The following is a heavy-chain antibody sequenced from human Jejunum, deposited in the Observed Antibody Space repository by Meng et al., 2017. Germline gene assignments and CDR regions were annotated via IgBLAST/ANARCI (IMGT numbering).Heavy chain of an antibody. CDR3: ARDYGTSRPFEY. V-gene: IGHV6-1*01. CDR2: TYYRSKWYN. J-gene: IGHJ4*02. Sequence: QLSGRGRVTPPQTLPLTCASSGDSVSRPGSAWNWIRQSPSRGLEWLGRTYYRSKWYNDYAVSVKGRIAINPDTSKNQFFLQLNSVTPEDTAVYYCARDYGTSRPFEYWGQGILVTVSS. D-gene: IGHD1/OR15-1a*01. CDR1: GDSVSRPGSA.